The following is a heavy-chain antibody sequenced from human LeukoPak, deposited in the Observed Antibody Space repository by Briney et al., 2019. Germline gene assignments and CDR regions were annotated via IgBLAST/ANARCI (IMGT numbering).Heavy chain of an antibody. D-gene: IGHD1-14*01. Sequence: PGGSLRLSCTASGFTFTNAWITWVRQAPGNGLEWVGRIKSKTHGGTIDYATPVKGRFTISRDDSKNTLYLQMNSLTSEDTAVYYCTSSITPGIDYWGQGTLVTVS. CDR1: GFTFTNAW. V-gene: IGHV3-15*01. CDR2: IKSKTHGGTI. J-gene: IGHJ4*02. CDR3: TSSITPGIDY.